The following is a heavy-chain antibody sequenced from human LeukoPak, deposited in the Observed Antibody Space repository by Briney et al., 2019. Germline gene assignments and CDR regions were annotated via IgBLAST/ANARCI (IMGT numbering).Heavy chain of an antibody. J-gene: IGHJ5*02. CDR1: GGSISSGGYS. V-gene: IGHV4-30-2*01. D-gene: IGHD3-10*01. CDR2: IYHSGST. Sequence: SETLSLTCAVSGGSISSGGYSWSWTRQPPGKGLEWIGYIYHSGSTYYNPSLKSQITISVDRSKNQFSLKLSSVTAADTAVYYCARVLWFGEPPYNWFDPWGQGTLVTVSS. CDR3: ARVLWFGEPPYNWFDP.